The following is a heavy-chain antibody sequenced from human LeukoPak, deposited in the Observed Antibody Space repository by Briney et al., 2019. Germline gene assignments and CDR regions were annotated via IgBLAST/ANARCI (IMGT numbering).Heavy chain of an antibody. V-gene: IGHV4-34*01. CDR1: GGSFSGYY. J-gene: IGHJ5*02. Sequence: PSETLSLTCAVYGGSFSGYYWSWIRQPPGKGLEWIGEINHSGSTNYNPSLKSRVTISVDTSKNQFSLKLSSVTAADTAVYYCARGPESSGWYIQANWFDPWGQGTLVTVSS. CDR3: ARGPESSGWYIQANWFDP. CDR2: INHSGST. D-gene: IGHD6-19*01.